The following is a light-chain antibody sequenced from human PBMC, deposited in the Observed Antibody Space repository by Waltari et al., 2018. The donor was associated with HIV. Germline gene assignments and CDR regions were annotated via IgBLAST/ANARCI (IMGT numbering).Light chain of an antibody. CDR3: QQYYSYPQA. V-gene: IGKV1-8*01. J-gene: IGKJ2*01. Sequence: ALRMTQPPSSLSACPRDRVTPSCRAGQAIGTHLAEYQHKPGTVPELLMYSASTVQSGLPSRFNGSGCWTDFTLTIDCLQSEDFATNYCQQYYSYPQAFGQWTKWEIK. CDR1: QAIGTH. CDR2: SAS.